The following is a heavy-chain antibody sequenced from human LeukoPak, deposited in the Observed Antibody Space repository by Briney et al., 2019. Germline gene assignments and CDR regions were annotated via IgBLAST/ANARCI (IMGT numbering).Heavy chain of an antibody. CDR3: ARVRGFSGSYLLDY. D-gene: IGHD1-26*01. V-gene: IGHV1-2*02. CDR1: GYTFSSYG. CDR2: INPNSGGT. Sequence: ASVKVSCKASGYTFSSYGISWVRQAPGQGLEWMGWINPNSGGTNYAQKFQGRVTMTRDTSISTAYMELSRLRSDDTAVYYCARVRGFSGSYLLDYWGQGTLVTVSS. J-gene: IGHJ4*02.